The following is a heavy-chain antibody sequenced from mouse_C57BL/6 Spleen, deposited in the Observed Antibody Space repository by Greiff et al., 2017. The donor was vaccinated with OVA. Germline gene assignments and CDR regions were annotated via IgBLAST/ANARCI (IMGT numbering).Heavy chain of an antibody. CDR3: AGGGYGSAWFAY. D-gene: IGHD1-1*01. J-gene: IGHJ3*01. V-gene: IGHV1-76*01. CDR2: IYPGSGNT. CDR1: GYTFTDYY. Sequence: VQLKESGAELVRPGASVKLSCKASGYTFTDYYINWVKQRPGQGLEWIARIYPGSGNTYYNEKFQGKATLTADKSSSTAYMQLSSLTSEASAVYFCAGGGYGSAWFAYWGQGTLVTVSA.